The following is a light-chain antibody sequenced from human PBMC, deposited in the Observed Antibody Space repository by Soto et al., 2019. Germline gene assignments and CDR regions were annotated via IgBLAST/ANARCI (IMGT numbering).Light chain of an antibody. V-gene: IGKV1-27*01. CDR3: QHYTRAPWT. CDR1: ELISYD. J-gene: IGKJ1*01. CDR2: GAS. Sequence: DIPSTQSPSSPAAYVGYRVHITCQATELISYDLAWYQQKPGQVPKLLIYGASTLHSGVPYRFSGSGSGTDFTLTISRLETEDVATYYCQHYTRAPWTFGQGTKVESK.